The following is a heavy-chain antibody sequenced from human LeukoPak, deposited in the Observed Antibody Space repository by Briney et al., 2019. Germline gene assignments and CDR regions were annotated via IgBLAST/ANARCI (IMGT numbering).Heavy chain of an antibody. CDR1: VGSISSSSYY. CDR3: ARGSGSSAGFDF. Sequence: SETLSLTCTVSVGSISSSSYYWGWIRQPPGKGLEWIGSIYNTGSTYYNPSLKSRVTISVDTSKNQFSLKLTSVTAADTAVYYCARGSGSSAGFDFWGQGTLVTVSS. J-gene: IGHJ4*02. V-gene: IGHV4-39*01. D-gene: IGHD3-10*01. CDR2: IYNTGST.